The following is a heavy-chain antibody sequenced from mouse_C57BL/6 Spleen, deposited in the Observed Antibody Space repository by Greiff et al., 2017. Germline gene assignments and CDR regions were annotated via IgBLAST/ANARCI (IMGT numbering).Heavy chain of an antibody. CDR1: GYTFTSYG. V-gene: IGHV1-81*01. CDR2: IYPRSGNT. CDR3: ASWITTVGGFDY. D-gene: IGHD1-1*01. Sequence: QVQLQQSGAELARPGASVKLSCKASGYTFTSYGISWVKQRTGQGLEWIGEIYPRSGNTYYNETFKGKATLTADNSSSTAYMELRSLTSEDSAVYCCASWITTVGGFDYWGQGTTLTVSS. J-gene: IGHJ2*01.